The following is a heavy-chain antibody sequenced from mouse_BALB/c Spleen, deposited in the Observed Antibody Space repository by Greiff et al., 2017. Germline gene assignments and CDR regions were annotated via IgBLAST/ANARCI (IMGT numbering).Heavy chain of an antibody. Sequence: EVKLVESGGGLVQPGGSLRLSCATSGFTFTDYYMSWVRQPPGKALEWLGFIRNKANGYTTEYSASVKGRFTISRDNSQSILYLQMNTLRAEDSATYYCARDAAYLYFDYWGQGTTLTVSS. J-gene: IGHJ2*01. V-gene: IGHV7-3*02. CDR2: IRNKANGYTT. CDR1: GFTFTDYY. CDR3: ARDAAYLYFDY. D-gene: IGHD5-5*01.